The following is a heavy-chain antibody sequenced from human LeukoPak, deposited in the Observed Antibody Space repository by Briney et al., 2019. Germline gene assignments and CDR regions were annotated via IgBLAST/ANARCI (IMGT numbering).Heavy chain of an antibody. CDR2: ISGSGGST. D-gene: IGHD4-23*01. V-gene: IGHV3-23*01. Sequence: GGSLRLSCAASGFTFSSYWMSWVRQAPGKGLEWVSAISGSGGSTYYADSVKGRFTISRDNSKNTLYLQMNSLRAEDTAVYYCAKTSAAVVTPSDDAFDIWGQGTMVTVSS. CDR3: AKTSAAVVTPSDDAFDI. CDR1: GFTFSSYW. J-gene: IGHJ3*02.